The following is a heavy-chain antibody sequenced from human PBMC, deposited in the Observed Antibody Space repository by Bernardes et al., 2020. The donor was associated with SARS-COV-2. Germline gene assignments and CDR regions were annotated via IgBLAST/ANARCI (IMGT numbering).Heavy chain of an antibody. J-gene: IGHJ4*02. CDR1: GFSFSSYG. D-gene: IGHD3-3*01. Sequence: GGSLRLSCAASGFSFSSYGMHWVRQAPGKGLDWVAVIWHDGYNKNYADSVKGRFTISRDNSKNTLYLQMNSLSVEDTAIYYCARGPRFLRIDYFDYCGQGTLVTVSS. V-gene: IGHV3-33*01. CDR3: ARGPRFLRIDYFDY. CDR2: IWHDGYNK.